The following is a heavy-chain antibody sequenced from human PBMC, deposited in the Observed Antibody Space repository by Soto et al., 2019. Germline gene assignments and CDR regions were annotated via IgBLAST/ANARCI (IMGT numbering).Heavy chain of an antibody. Sequence: PGGSLRLSCAASGFTFSAYYMSWIRQAPGKGLEWIGEINHSGSTNYNPSLKSRVTISVDTSKNQFSLKLSSVTAADTAVYYCARGVDIVVVPAAQFYYYMDVWGKGTTVTVSS. CDR2: INHSGST. CDR1: GFTFSAYY. J-gene: IGHJ6*03. CDR3: ARGVDIVVVPAAQFYYYMDV. D-gene: IGHD2-2*03. V-gene: IGHV4-34*01.